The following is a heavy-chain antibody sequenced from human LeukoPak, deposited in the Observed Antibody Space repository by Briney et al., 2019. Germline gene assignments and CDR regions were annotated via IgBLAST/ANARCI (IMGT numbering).Heavy chain of an antibody. Sequence: KESGPTLVKPTQTLTLTCTFSGFSLSTSGVGVGWIRQPPGKALEWLALISWDDDKRYSPSLKSRLTITKDTSKNQVVLTMTNMDPVDTATYYCAHRLSGDHHFDCWGQGTLVTVAS. CDR1: GFSLSTSGVG. D-gene: IGHD2-21*01. J-gene: IGHJ4*02. CDR3: AHRLSGDHHFDC. CDR2: ISWDDDK. V-gene: IGHV2-5*02.